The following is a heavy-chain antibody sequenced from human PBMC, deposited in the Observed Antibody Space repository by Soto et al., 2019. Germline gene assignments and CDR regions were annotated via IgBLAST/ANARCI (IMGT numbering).Heavy chain of an antibody. CDR2: ISAYNGNT. D-gene: IGHD2-15*01. Sequence: QVQLVQSGAEVKKPGASVKVSCKASGYTFTSYGISWVRQAPGQGLEWMGWISAYNGNTNYAQKLQGRVTMTTDTSTSTAYMELRSLRSDDTAVYYCAREGCSGGSCYADYYYYYGMDVWGQGTTVTVSS. V-gene: IGHV1-18*01. J-gene: IGHJ6*02. CDR3: AREGCSGGSCYADYYYYYGMDV. CDR1: GYTFTSYG.